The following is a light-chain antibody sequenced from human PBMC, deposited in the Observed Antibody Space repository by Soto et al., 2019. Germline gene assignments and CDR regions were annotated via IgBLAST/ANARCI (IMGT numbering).Light chain of an antibody. CDR3: QHYNSYSEA. CDR1: ESIRTM. CDR2: DAS. J-gene: IGKJ1*01. Sequence: DIQMTQSPTTLSVSIGHRVTITCRASESIRTMLAWYQHKRGKARKVMIDDASTLESGAPSRFSGSGSGTEFTLTISSLQADDVATYYCQHYNSYSEAFGQGTKVDIK. V-gene: IGKV1-5*01.